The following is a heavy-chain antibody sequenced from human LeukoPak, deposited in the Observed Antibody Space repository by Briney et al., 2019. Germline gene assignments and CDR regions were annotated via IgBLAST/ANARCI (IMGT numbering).Heavy chain of an antibody. D-gene: IGHD4-23*01. CDR3: ARGLNSGYYYYGMDV. J-gene: IGHJ6*02. CDR2: INPNSGST. CDR1: GYTFTGYY. Sequence: GASVKVSCKASGYTFTGYYMHWVRQAPGQGLEWMGWINPNSGSTNYAQKFQGRVTMTRDTSISTAYMELSRLRSDDTAVYYCARGLNSGYYYYGMDVWGQGTTVTVSS. V-gene: IGHV1-2*02.